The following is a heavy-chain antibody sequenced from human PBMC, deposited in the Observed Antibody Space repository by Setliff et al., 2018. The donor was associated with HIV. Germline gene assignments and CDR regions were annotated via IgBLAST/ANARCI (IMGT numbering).Heavy chain of an antibody. CDR1: EFIILANK. CDR3: ALPRVFDSFHV. V-gene: IGHV1-2*06. Sequence: ASVKVSCKATEFIILANKMNWARQAPGQGLEWIGRISPDNGAAEYAPQFQGRVIMTVDTSISTAYLEIPRLTSDDAAVYYCALPRVFDSFHVWGQGTIVTVS. J-gene: IGHJ3*01. CDR2: ISPDNGAA.